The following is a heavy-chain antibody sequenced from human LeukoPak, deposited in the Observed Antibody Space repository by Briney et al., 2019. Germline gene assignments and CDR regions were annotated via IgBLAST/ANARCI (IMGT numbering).Heavy chain of an antibody. CDR2: IIPILGIA. V-gene: IGHV1-69*04. CDR1: GGTFSSYA. D-gene: IGHD3-10*01. CDR3: ARVKFAGSYYFDY. Sequence: GASVKVSCKASGGTFSSYAISWVRQAPGQGLEWMGRIIPILGIANYAQKFQGRVTITADKSTSTAYMELSSLRFEDTAVYYCARVKFAGSYYFDYWGQGTLVTVSS. J-gene: IGHJ4*02.